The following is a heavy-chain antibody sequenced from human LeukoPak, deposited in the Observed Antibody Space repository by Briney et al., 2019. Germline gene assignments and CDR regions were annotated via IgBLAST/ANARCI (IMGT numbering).Heavy chain of an antibody. J-gene: IGHJ4*02. CDR3: ARAYDYGDYVGYYFDY. D-gene: IGHD4-17*01. V-gene: IGHV1-69*06. Sequence: SVKVSCKASGGTFSSYAISWVRQAPGQGLEWMGAIIPIFGTANYAQKFQGRVTITADKSTSTAYMELSSLRSEDTAVYYCARAYDYGDYVGYYFDYWGQGTLVTVSS. CDR1: GGTFSSYA. CDR2: IIPIFGTA.